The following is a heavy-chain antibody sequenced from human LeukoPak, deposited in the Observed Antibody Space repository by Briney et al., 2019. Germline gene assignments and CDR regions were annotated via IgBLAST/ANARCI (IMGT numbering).Heavy chain of an antibody. V-gene: IGHV3-30-3*01. CDR1: GFIFSDYA. CDR2: ISNNGVKT. Sequence: GGSLKLSCAASGFIFSDYAMQWVRQAPGKGLEWVAVISNNGVKTSYADSVRGQFTISRDNSKNTLYVEVNSLRPEDTAMYYCARDLFYSDHRVDVFDIWGQGTMVTVSS. J-gene: IGHJ3*02. CDR3: ARDLFYSDHRVDVFDI. D-gene: IGHD3-22*01.